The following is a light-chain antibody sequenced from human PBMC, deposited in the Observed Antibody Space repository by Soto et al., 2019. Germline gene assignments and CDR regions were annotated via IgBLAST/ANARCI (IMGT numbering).Light chain of an antibody. CDR1: SGHSSYA. CDR2: LNIDGSH. Sequence: QPVLTQSPSASASLGSSVKLTCTLSSGHSSYAIAWHQQQPEKGPRYLMKLNIDGSHSKGDGIPDRFSGSSSGAVRYLTISSLQSEDEADYYCQNWGTGMNVFGTGTKRTVL. J-gene: IGLJ1*01. V-gene: IGLV4-69*01. CDR3: QNWGTGMNV.